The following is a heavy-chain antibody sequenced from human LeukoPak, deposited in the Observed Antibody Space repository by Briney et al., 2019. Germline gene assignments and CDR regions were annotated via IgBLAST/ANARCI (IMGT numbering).Heavy chain of an antibody. J-gene: IGHJ4*02. D-gene: IGHD6-13*01. V-gene: IGHV3-33*01. CDR2: IWYDGSNK. CDR3: ARDRWAAAAGTFQPPDY. CDR1: GFTFSSYG. Sequence: PGGSLRLSCAASGFTFSSYGMHWVRQAPGKGLEWVAVIWYDGSNKYYADSVKGRFTISRDNSKNTLYLQMNSLGAEDTAVYYCARDRWAAAAGTFQPPDYWGQGTLVTVSS.